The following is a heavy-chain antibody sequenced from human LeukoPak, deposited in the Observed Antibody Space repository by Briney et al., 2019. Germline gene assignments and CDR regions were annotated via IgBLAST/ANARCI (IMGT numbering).Heavy chain of an antibody. D-gene: IGHD5-18*01. CDR2: INTDGSST. Sequence: PGGSLRLSCAASGFTFSSYAMSWVRQAPGKGLVWVSRINTDGSSTSYADSVKGRFAISRDNAKNTLYLQMNSLRAEDTAVYYCARAERLWVQLCPYWGQGTLVTVSS. V-gene: IGHV3-74*01. CDR3: ARAERLWVQLCPY. CDR1: GFTFSSYA. J-gene: IGHJ4*02.